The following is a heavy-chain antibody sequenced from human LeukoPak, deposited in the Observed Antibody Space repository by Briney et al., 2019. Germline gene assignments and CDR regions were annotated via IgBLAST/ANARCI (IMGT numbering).Heavy chain of an antibody. CDR2: IYYSGST. J-gene: IGHJ4*02. V-gene: IGHV4-39*07. D-gene: IGHD1-26*01. Sequence: SETLSLTCTVSGGSISSSSYYWGWIRQPPGKGLEWIGYIYYSGSTYYNPSLKSRVTMSVDTSKNQFSLKPTSVTAADTAVYYCARDVGARIEGYWGQGTLVTVSS. CDR3: ARDVGARIEGY. CDR1: GGSISSSSYY.